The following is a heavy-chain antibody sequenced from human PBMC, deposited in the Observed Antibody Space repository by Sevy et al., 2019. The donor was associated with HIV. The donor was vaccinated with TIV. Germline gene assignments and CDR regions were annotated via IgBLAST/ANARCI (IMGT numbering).Heavy chain of an antibody. Sequence: GGSLRLSCEASGFTLRNYWMNWVRQAPGKGPEWVANIKEDGSVTYYVDSVKGRFTISGDNAKNSLYLQMSSLRAEDTAVYFCARDYQRAFDFWGQGTMVTVSS. J-gene: IGHJ3*01. CDR2: IKEDGSVT. D-gene: IGHD2-2*01. V-gene: IGHV3-7*03. CDR1: GFTLRNYW. CDR3: ARDYQRAFDF.